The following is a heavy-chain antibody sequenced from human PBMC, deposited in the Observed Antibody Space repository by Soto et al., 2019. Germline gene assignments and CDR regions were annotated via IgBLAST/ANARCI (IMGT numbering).Heavy chain of an antibody. Sequence: QVQLVESGGGVVQPGRSLRLSCTASGFTFSSYAMHWVRQAPGKGLEWVAVISLRVNRRHYADAVEGRFTISREHSEDTRFLQMNSLRVDDTAVYVCAKEGPGDFWSRFDDWGQGTRVTVSS. CDR3: AKEGPGDFWSRFDD. CDR1: GFTFSSYA. J-gene: IGHJ4*02. CDR2: ISLRVNRR. V-gene: IGHV3-30-3*01. D-gene: IGHD3-3*01.